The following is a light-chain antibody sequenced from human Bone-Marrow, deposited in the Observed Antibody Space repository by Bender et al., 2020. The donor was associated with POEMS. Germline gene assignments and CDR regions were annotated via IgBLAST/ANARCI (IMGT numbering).Light chain of an antibody. J-gene: IGLJ3*02. V-gene: IGLV2-14*02. CDR1: SSDFGYYDL. CDR2: DVS. CDR3: QAWESSTAV. Sequence: QPALTQPASVSGSPGQSITISCTGTSSDFGYYDLVSWSQHHPGKAPKLMIYDVSERPSGVPDRFSGSNSGNTATLTITETQAMDEADYYCQAWESSTAVFGGGTKLTVL.